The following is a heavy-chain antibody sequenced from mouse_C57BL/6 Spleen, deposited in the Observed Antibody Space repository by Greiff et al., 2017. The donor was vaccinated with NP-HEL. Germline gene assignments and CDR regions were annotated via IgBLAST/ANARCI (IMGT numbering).Heavy chain of an antibody. J-gene: IGHJ3*01. D-gene: IGHD2-12*01. CDR3: ARGYPFAY. CDR2: INYDGSST. Sequence: EVKVVESEGGLVQPGSSMKLSCTASGFTFSDYYMAWVRQVPEKGLEWVANINYDGSSTYYLDSLKSRFIISRDNAKNILYLQMSSLKSEDTATYYCARGYPFAYWGQGTLVTVSA. CDR1: GFTFSDYY. V-gene: IGHV5-16*01.